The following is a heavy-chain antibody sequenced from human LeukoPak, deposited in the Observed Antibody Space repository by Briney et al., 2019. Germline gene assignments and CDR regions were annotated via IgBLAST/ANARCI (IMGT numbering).Heavy chain of an antibody. V-gene: IGHV4-39*01. CDR1: GGSISSSSYS. Sequence: SETLSLTCTVSGGSISSSSYSWGWIRQPPGKGLEWIGSIYYSGSTYYNPSLKSRVTISVDTSKNQFSLKLSSVTAADTAVYYCASRSWQLAVFFDYWGQGTLVTVSS. CDR3: ASRSWQLAVFFDY. CDR2: IYYSGST. J-gene: IGHJ4*02. D-gene: IGHD6-13*01.